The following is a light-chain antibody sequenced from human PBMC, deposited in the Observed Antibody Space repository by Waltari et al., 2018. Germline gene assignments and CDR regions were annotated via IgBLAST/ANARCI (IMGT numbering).Light chain of an antibody. J-gene: IGKJ4*01. CDR1: QTINNY. CDR2: DAS. Sequence: DIVLTQSPATLSLSTGERDTLSCRASQTINNYLAWYQQRPGQAPRLLIYDASTRATGIPARFSGSGSGTDFTLTISSLEPEDFAIYYCQRRSNWPPTLTLGGGTKVEIK. V-gene: IGKV3-11*01. CDR3: QRRSNWPPTLT.